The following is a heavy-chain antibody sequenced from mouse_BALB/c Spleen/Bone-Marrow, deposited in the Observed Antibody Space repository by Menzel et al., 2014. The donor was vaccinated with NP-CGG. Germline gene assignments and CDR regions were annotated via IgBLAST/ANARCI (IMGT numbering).Heavy chain of an antibody. CDR2: IYPGDGDT. CDR3: ARNYGSSFFAY. CDR1: GYVFSSSW. Sequence: QVQLQQSGPELVKPGASVKISCKASGYVFSSSWMNWVKQRPGQGLEWIGRIYPGDGDTNYNGKFKGKATLTADKSSSTAYMQLSNLTSVDSAVYCCARNYGSSFFAYWGQGTLVTVSA. V-gene: IGHV1-82*01. D-gene: IGHD1-1*01. J-gene: IGHJ3*01.